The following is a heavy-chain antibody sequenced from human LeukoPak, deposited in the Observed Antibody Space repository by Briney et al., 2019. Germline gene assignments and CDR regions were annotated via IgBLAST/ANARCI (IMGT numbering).Heavy chain of an antibody. Sequence: GASVKVSCKASGYTFTGFFIHWLRQAPGQGLEWMGGIIPIFGTANYAQKFQGRVMITADESTSTAYMELSSLRSEDTAVYYCARTLPGGGDPYYYMDVWGKGTTVTVSS. CDR1: GYTFTGFF. CDR3: ARTLPGGGDPYYYMDV. CDR2: IIPIFGTA. D-gene: IGHD2-21*01. J-gene: IGHJ6*03. V-gene: IGHV1-69*13.